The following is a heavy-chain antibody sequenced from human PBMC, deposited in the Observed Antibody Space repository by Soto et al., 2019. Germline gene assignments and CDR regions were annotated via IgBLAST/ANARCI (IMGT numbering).Heavy chain of an antibody. CDR3: AKDRFYSVLMVYAIHGMDV. CDR2: ISYDGSNK. J-gene: IGHJ6*02. D-gene: IGHD2-8*01. CDR1: GFTFSSYG. V-gene: IGHV3-30*18. Sequence: QVQLVESGGGVVQPGRSLRLSCAASGFTFSSYGMHWVRHAPGKGLEWVAVISYDGSNKYYADSVKGRFTISRDNSKNTLYLQMNSLRAEDTAVYYCAKDRFYSVLMVYAIHGMDVWGQGTTVTVSS.